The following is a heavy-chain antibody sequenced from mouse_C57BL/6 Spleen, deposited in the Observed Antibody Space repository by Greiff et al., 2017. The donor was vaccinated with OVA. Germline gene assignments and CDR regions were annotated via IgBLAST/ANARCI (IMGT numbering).Heavy chain of an antibody. V-gene: IGHV1-55*01. CDR2: IYPGSGST. D-gene: IGHD1-1*01. CDR1: GYTFTSYW. Sequence: QVQLQQSGAELVKPGASVKMSCKASGYTFTSYWITWVKQRPGQGLEWIGDIYPGSGSTNYNEKFKSKATLTVDTSSSSAYMQLSSLTSEDSAVYYCAREEHVLRYLSMDYWGQGTSVTVSS. J-gene: IGHJ4*01. CDR3: AREEHVLRYLSMDY.